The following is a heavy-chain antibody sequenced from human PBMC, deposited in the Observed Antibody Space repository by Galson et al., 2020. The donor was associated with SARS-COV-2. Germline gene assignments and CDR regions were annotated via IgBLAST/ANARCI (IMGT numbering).Heavy chain of an antibody. J-gene: IGHJ4*02. CDR1: GFTFSSYG. CDR2: IRYDGSNK. V-gene: IGHV3-30*02. CDR3: ARGAFGGVIDSAPFDY. Sequence: GWSLRLSCAASGFTFSSYGMHWVRQAPGKGLEWVAFIRYDGSNKYYADSVKGRFTISRDNSKNTLYLQMNSLRAEDTAVYYCARGAFGGVIDSAPFDYWGQGTLVTVSS. D-gene: IGHD3-16*02.